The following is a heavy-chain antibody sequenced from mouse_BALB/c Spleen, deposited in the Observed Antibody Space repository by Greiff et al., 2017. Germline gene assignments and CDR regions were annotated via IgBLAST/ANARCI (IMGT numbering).Heavy chain of an antibody. Sequence: EVMLVESGGGLVQPGGSRKLSCAASGFTFSSFGMHWVRQAPEKGLEWVAYISSGSSTIYYADTVKGRFTISRDNPKNTLFLQMTSLRSEDTAMYYCASPEDYYGSSSWFAYWGQGTLVTVSA. V-gene: IGHV5-17*02. D-gene: IGHD1-1*01. CDR1: GFTFSSFG. J-gene: IGHJ3*01. CDR3: ASPEDYYGSSSWFAY. CDR2: ISSGSSTI.